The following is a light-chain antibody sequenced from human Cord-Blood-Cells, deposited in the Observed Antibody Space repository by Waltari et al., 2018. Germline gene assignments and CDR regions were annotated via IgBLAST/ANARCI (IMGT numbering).Light chain of an antibody. CDR2: DVS. J-gene: IGLJ1*01. Sequence: QSALTQPRSVSGSPGQSVTISCTGTSSDVGCYKYVSWYQQHPGKAPKLMIYDVSKRPSGVPDRFSGSKSGNTASLTISGLQAEDEADYYCCSYAGSYVFGTGTKVTVL. CDR3: CSYAGSYV. V-gene: IGLV2-11*01. CDR1: SSDVGCYKY.